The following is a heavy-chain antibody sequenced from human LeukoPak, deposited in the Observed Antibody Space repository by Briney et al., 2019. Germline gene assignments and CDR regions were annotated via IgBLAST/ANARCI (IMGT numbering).Heavy chain of an antibody. CDR1: GFTFDDYA. V-gene: IGHV3-9*01. Sequence: GGSLRLSCAASGFTFDDYAMHWVRQAPGKGLEWVSGISWNSGSIGYADSVKGRFTISRDNAKSSLYLQMNSLRAEDTALYYCAKDTHYDILTGYWSYWGQGTLVTVSS. D-gene: IGHD3-9*01. CDR2: ISWNSGSI. CDR3: AKDTHYDILTGYWSY. J-gene: IGHJ4*02.